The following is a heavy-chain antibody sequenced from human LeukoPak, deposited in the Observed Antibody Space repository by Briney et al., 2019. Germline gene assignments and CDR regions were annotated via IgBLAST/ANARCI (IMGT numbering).Heavy chain of an antibody. CDR3: AREALYGTIPFDS. J-gene: IGHJ4*02. V-gene: IGHV4-4*07. CDR2: IYTSGST. CDR1: GGSINNYY. Sequence: KPSETLSLTCTVSGGSINNYYWSWTRQPAGKGLDWIGRIYTSGSTRYNPSLKSRVTMSIDTSKNQFSLKLSSVTAADTAVYYCAREALYGTIPFDSWGQGTLVTVSS. D-gene: IGHD4-17*01.